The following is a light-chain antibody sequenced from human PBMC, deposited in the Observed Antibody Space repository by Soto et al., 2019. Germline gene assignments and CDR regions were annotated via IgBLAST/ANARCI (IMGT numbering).Light chain of an antibody. CDR2: GVS. Sequence: EIVLTQSPGNLSLSPGERATLSCRAGQTITNNYLAWYQQQPGQAPRLLIYGVSNRATGIPDRFSGSGSGTDFPLTVSRLHPEDFAVYYCQHYGYSGTFGQGTRLE. CDR1: QTITNNY. CDR3: QHYGYSGT. V-gene: IGKV3-20*01. J-gene: IGKJ5*01.